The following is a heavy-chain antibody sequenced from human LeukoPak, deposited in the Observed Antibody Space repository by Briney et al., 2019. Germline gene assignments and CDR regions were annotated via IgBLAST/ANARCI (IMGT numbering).Heavy chain of an antibody. J-gene: IGHJ4*02. CDR1: GFTFGNVW. CDR3: TTEGYYRVDS. CDR2: INGKTDGRTS. D-gene: IGHD1-26*01. V-gene: IGHV3-15*01. Sequence: GGSLRLSCAASGFTFGNVWMNWVRQSPEKGLEWVGRINGKTDGRTSDYAAPVKGRFTISRDDLQATLYLQMSSLTTEDTALYYCTTEGYYRVDSWGQGTLVIVSS.